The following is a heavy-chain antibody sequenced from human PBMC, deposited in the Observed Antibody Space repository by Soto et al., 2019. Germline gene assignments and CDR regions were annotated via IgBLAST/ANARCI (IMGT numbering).Heavy chain of an antibody. V-gene: IGHV3-23*01. Sequence: EVQLLESGGGLVQPGGSLRLSCAASGLTFSHYAMGWVRQAPTKGLEWVSAISGSGDATYYADSVKGRFTISRDHSKNTLYLQMNSLRAEDTAVYYCARDISVVREAAYWGQGTLVTVSS. CDR1: GLTFSHYA. D-gene: IGHD3-10*01. CDR3: ARDISVVREAAY. CDR2: ISGSGDAT. J-gene: IGHJ4*02.